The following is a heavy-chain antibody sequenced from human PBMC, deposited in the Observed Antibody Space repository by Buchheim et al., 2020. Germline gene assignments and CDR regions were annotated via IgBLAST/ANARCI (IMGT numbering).Heavy chain of an antibody. CDR2: IYSSGST. CDR1: GGSVTSGNFY. CDR3: ARDPIFGVVSFGY. V-gene: IGHV4-61*01. Sequence: QVQLQESGPGLVKPSETLSVTCTVSGGSVTSGNFYWSWIRQPPGKGLEWIGYIYSSGSTNYHPSLKSRVSISVDTSKNQFSLKLNSVTAADSAVYYCARDPIFGVVSFGYWGQGTL. D-gene: IGHD3-3*01. J-gene: IGHJ4*02.